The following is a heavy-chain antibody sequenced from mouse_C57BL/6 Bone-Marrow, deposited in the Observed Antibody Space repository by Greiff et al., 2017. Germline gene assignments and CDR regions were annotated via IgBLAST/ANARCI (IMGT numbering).Heavy chain of an antibody. V-gene: IGHV1-4*01. D-gene: IGHD2-1*01. CDR1: GYTFTSYT. Sequence: VQLQQSGAELARPGASVKMSCKASGYTFTSYTMHWVKQRPGQGLEWIGYINPSSGYTKYNQKFKDKATLTADKSSSTAYMQLSSLTSEDSAVYYCARWASGNSVSWFAYWGQGTLVTVSA. J-gene: IGHJ3*01. CDR3: ARWASGNSVSWFAY. CDR2: INPSSGYT.